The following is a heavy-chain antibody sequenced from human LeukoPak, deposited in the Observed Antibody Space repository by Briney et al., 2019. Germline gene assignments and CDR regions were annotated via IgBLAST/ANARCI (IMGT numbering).Heavy chain of an antibody. CDR2: IRYDGSNK. Sequence: HTGGSLRLSCAASGFTFSSYGMHWVRQAPGKGLEWVAFIRYDGSNKYYADYVKGRFTISRDNSKNTLYLQMNSLRAEDTAVYYCAKGRDRNFDYWGQGTLVTVSS. CDR3: AKGRDRNFDY. CDR1: GFTFSSYG. V-gene: IGHV3-30*02. J-gene: IGHJ4*02.